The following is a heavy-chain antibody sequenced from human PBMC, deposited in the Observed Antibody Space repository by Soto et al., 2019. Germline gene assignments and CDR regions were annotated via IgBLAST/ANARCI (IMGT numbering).Heavy chain of an antibody. V-gene: IGHV4-4*02. J-gene: IGHJ5*02. CDR1: RGPIPSTVW. CDR2: TSHDGIT. CDR3: ASQPYSYRLHH. Sequence: VQLQESGPGLVKPSGTLSLTCAVSRGPIPSTVWWSWVRQPPGKGLEWTGETSHDGITNYNPSLKIRVAISVDWSRNQLSLKLCYVTAADTGVSYWASQPYSYRLHHWSQGTLVTVAS. D-gene: IGHD5-18*01.